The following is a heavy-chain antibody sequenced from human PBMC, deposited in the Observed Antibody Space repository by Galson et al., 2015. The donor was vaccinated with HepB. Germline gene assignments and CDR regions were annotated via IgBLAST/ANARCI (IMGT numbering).Heavy chain of an antibody. CDR3: ARGQQYYDILTGYYTDY. V-gene: IGHV3-53*01. CDR2: IYSGGSK. Sequence: SLRLSCAASGFTVSSNYMSWVRQAPGKGLEWVSVIYSGGSKYYADSVKGRFTISRDNSKNTLYLQMNSLRAEDTAVYYCARGQQYYDILTGYYTDYWGQGTLVTVSS. D-gene: IGHD3-9*01. J-gene: IGHJ4*02. CDR1: GFTVSSNY.